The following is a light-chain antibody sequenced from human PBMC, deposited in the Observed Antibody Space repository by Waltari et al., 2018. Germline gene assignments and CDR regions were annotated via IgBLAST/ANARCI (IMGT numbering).Light chain of an antibody. CDR2: AAS. J-gene: IGKJ5*01. Sequence: DIQITQSPSYLSASVGERVTITFRASQSISSYLNWYQQKPGKAPKLLIYAASSLKSGVPSRFSGSGSGTDFTLTISSLQPEDFATYYCQQSYSTLITFGQGTRLEIK. V-gene: IGKV1-39*01. CDR3: QQSYSTLIT. CDR1: QSISSY.